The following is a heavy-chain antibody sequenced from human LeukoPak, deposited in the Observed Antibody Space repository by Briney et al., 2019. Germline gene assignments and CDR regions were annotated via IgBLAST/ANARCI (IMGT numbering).Heavy chain of an antibody. CDR2: ISGSGSYI. V-gene: IGHV3-21*01. CDR1: GFSFSTYT. D-gene: IGHD3-3*02. J-gene: IGHJ4*02. Sequence: GGSLRLSCAASGFSFSTYTMNWVRQAPGKGLEWVSSISGSGSYIYYGDSVKGRFTISRDNAKNSLFLQMNSLRAEDTAIYYCASHFWNYYRIDYWGQGTLVTVSS. CDR3: ASHFWNYYRIDY.